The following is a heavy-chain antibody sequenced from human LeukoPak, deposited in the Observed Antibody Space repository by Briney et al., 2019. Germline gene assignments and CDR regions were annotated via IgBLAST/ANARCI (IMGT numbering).Heavy chain of an antibody. J-gene: IGHJ6*02. V-gene: IGHV4-4*07. CDR2: IYTSGST. CDR1: GGSISSYY. Sequence: PSEALSLTCTVSGGSISSYYWSWIRQPAGKGLEWIGRIYTSGSTNYNPSLTSRVTMSVDTSKNQFSLKLSSVTAADTAVYYCAMSHGRYYYYYGMDVWGQGTTVTVSS. D-gene: IGHD1-26*01. CDR3: AMSHGRYYYYYGMDV.